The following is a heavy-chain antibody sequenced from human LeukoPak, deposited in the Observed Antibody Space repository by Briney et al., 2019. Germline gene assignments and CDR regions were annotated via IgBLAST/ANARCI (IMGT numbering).Heavy chain of an antibody. Sequence: PSETLSLTCTVSGGSISSYYWSWIRQPAGKGLEWIGRAYTSGSTNYNPSLKSRVTMSVDTSKNQFSLKLSSVTAADTAVYYCARDYYDSSGYFDYYYYMDVWGKGTTVTISS. CDR2: AYTSGST. V-gene: IGHV4-4*07. D-gene: IGHD3-22*01. CDR3: ARDYYDSSGYFDYYYYMDV. J-gene: IGHJ6*03. CDR1: GGSISSYY.